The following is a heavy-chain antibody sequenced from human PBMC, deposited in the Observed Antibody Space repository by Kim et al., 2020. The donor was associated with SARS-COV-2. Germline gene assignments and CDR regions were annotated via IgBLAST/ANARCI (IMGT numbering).Heavy chain of an antibody. CDR3: AKDESDGSGSGWYFDL. Sequence: SGKGRLTISRDNSKNTLYLQMNSLRAEDTAVYYCAKDESDGSGSGWYFDLWGRGTLVTVSS. D-gene: IGHD3-10*01. J-gene: IGHJ2*01. V-gene: IGHV3-23*01.